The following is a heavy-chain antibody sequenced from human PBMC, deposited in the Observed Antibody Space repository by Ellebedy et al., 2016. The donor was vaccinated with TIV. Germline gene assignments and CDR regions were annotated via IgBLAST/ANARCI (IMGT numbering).Heavy chain of an antibody. J-gene: IGHJ5*02. CDR2: IYQDGSDQ. CDR3: ARRGSYGDYAVQVNSWFDT. CDR1: GFSFRSYW. D-gene: IGHD4-17*01. Sequence: GESLKISCAASGFSFRSYWMSWVRQAPGKGLEWVANIYQDGSDQYYADSVKGRFTISRDNANKSLFLQMHSLRVDDTAVYYCARRGSYGDYAVQVNSWFDTWGQGTLVSVSS. V-gene: IGHV3-7*01.